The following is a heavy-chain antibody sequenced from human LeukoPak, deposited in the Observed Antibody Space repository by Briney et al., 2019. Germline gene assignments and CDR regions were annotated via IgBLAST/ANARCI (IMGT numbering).Heavy chain of an antibody. CDR1: GFTFSSYS. CDR2: ISSSSATI. J-gene: IGHJ3*02. Sequence: GGSLRLSCEASGFTFSSYSMNWVRQAPGKGLEWVSYISSSSATIHYADSVKGRFTISRDNAKKSLYLQMNSLRGDDTAVYYCARGASVVAGNDNAFDIWGPGTMVTVSS. V-gene: IGHV3-48*04. CDR3: ARGASVVAGNDNAFDI. D-gene: IGHD6-19*01.